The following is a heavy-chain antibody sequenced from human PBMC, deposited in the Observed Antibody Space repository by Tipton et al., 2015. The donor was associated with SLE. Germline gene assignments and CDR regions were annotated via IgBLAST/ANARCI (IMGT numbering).Heavy chain of an antibody. CDR2: ISSSSTTI. V-gene: IGHV3-48*01. J-gene: IGHJ4*02. Sequence: SLRLSCSASGFTLSAYNMNWVRQAPGKGLEWVSYISSSSTTIYYADSVRGRFTVSRDNAKNSLYLQMNNLGAEDTAVYYCSRAGAVRPPDYWGQGTLVTVS. CDR3: SRAGAVRPPDY. D-gene: IGHD6-6*01. CDR1: GFTLSAYN.